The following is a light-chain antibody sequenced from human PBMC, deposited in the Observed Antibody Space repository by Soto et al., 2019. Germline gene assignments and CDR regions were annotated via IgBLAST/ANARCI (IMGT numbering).Light chain of an antibody. Sequence: EIVLTQSPGTLSLSPGERATLSCRASQSVSSSYLAWYQQKPGQAPRLLLYGTSSRATAIPDRFSGGGFGTDFTLTISRLEPEDFAVYYCQQYGSSSWTFGQGTKVEIK. CDR3: QQYGSSSWT. CDR2: GTS. CDR1: QSVSSSY. J-gene: IGKJ1*01. V-gene: IGKV3-20*01.